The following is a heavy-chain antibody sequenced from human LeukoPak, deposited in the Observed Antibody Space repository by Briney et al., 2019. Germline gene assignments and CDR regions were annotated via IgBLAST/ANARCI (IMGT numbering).Heavy chain of an antibody. Sequence: GGSLRLSCATSGFTLSSYSMSWVRQAPGKGLEWVSYISSSGSTIYYAASVKGRFIISRDNARKSVPLQMNSLRDEDTAVYYCARTTVFDYWGQGTLVTVSS. CDR1: GFTLSSYS. D-gene: IGHD1-14*01. V-gene: IGHV3-48*02. J-gene: IGHJ4*02. CDR3: ARTTVFDY. CDR2: ISSSGSTI.